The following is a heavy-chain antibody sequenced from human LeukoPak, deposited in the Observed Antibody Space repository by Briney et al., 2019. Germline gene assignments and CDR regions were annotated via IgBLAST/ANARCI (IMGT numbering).Heavy chain of an antibody. V-gene: IGHV4-39*07. D-gene: IGHD1-1*01. J-gene: IGHJ4*02. CDR3: ARSNWNHDSRSFDY. Sequence: NPSETLSLTCTGSGGSISSDSYYWGWIRQPPGKGLEWIGSVYYSGNTYYNPSLKSRVTISVDTSKNQFSLKLSSVTAADTAVYYCARSNWNHDSRSFDYWGQGTLVTVSS. CDR1: GGSISSDSYY. CDR2: VYYSGNT.